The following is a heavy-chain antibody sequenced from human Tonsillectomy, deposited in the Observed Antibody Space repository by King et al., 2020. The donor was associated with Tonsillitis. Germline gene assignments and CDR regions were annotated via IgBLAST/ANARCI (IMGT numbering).Heavy chain of an antibody. V-gene: IGHV3-30*18. CDR2: ISYDGSNK. CDR1: GFTFSSYG. J-gene: IGHJ6*02. Sequence: HVQLVESGGGVVQPGRSLRLSCAASGFTFSSYGMHWVRQAPGKGLEWVAVISYDGSNKYYVDSVKGRFTISRDNSKNTLYLQMNSLRAEDTAVYYCAKATSGWYPPRVYYYYGMDVWGQGTTFTVSS. D-gene: IGHD6-19*01. CDR3: AKATSGWYPPRVYYYYGMDV.